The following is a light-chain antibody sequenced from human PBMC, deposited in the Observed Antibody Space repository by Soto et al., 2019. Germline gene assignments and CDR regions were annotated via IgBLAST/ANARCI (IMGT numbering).Light chain of an antibody. Sequence: EIVLTQSPATLSLSPGERATLSCRASQSVSSYLAWYQQKPGQAPRLLIYDASNRATGIPARFSGRGSGTDFTLASSSLEPEDCAVYYCQQRSNWRWTFGQGTKVEIK. J-gene: IGKJ1*01. CDR3: QQRSNWRWT. V-gene: IGKV3-11*01. CDR2: DAS. CDR1: QSVSSY.